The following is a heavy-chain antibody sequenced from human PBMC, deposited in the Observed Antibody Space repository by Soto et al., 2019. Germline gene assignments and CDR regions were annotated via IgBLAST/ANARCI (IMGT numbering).Heavy chain of an antibody. CDR2: IRSKANSYAT. Sequence: GGSLRLSCAASGFTFSGSAMHWVRQASGKGLEWVGRIRSKANSYATAYAASVKGRFTISRDDSKNTAYLQMNSLKTEDTAVYYCTRHVTHSPGTYYYYYYMDVWGKGTTVTVSS. D-gene: IGHD1-26*01. CDR3: TRHVTHSPGTYYYYYYMDV. J-gene: IGHJ6*03. V-gene: IGHV3-73*01. CDR1: GFTFSGSA.